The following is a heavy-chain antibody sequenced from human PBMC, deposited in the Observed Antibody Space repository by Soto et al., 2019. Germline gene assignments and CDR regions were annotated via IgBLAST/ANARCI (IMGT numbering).Heavy chain of an antibody. CDR1: GFTFGSYW. D-gene: IGHD2-15*01. CDR2: INSDGRST. CDR3: AKRLDCSGGSCYFSPGSYFDY. V-gene: IGHV3-74*01. Sequence: GGSLRLSCAASGFTFGSYWMHWVRQPPGKGLVWVSRINSDGRSTYYADSVKGRFTISRDNSKNTLYLQMNSLRAEDTAVYYCAKRLDCSGGSCYFSPGSYFDYWGQGTLVTVSS. J-gene: IGHJ4*02.